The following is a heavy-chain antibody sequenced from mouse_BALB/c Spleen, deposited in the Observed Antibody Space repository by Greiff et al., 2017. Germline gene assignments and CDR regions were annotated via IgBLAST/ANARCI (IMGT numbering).Heavy chain of an antibody. CDR3: ARSGDGYSMDY. V-gene: IGHV1-80*01. J-gene: IGHJ4*01. Sequence: VQLQQSGAELVRPGSSVKISCKASGYAFSSYWMNWVKQRPGQGLEWIGQIYPGDGDTNYNGKFKGKATLTADKSSSTAYMQLSSLTSEDSAVYFCARSGDGYSMDYWGQGTSVTVSS. D-gene: IGHD2-3*01. CDR2: IYPGDGDT. CDR1: GYAFSSYW.